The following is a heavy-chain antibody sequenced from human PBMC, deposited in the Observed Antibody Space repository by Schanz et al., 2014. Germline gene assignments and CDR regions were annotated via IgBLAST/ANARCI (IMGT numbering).Heavy chain of an antibody. CDR1: GFTFSNYW. CDR3: ARDRGYDFSFDP. Sequence: VQLVESGGGVVQPGGSLRLSCAASGFTFSNYWMSWVRQAPGKGLEWVANIKQDGSEKYYVDSVKGRFTFSRDNAKNSLYLQMNSLRAEDTAVYYCARDRGYDFSFDPWGQGTLVTVSS. D-gene: IGHD3-3*01. CDR2: IKQDGSEK. V-gene: IGHV3-7*01. J-gene: IGHJ5*02.